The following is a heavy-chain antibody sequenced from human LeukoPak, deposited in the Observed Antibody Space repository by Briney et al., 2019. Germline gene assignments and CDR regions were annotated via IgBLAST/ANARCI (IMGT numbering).Heavy chain of an antibody. J-gene: IGHJ4*02. V-gene: IGHV1-2*02. CDR3: ARGRWRNHAEKGRALEMATITPPDY. CDR2: INPNSGGT. CDR1: GYTFTGYY. D-gene: IGHD5-24*01. Sequence: ASVKVSCKASGYTFTGYYMHWVRQAPGQGLEWMGWINPNSGGTNYAQKFQGRVTMTRDTSISTAYMELSRLRSDDTAVYYCARGRWRNHAEKGRALEMATITPPDYWGQGTLVTVSS.